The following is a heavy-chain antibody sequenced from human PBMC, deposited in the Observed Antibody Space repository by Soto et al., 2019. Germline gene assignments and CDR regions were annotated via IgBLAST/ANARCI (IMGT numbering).Heavy chain of an antibody. V-gene: IGHV4-59*08. D-gene: IGHD1-26*01. CDR2: IYYSGST. Sequence: QVQLQESGPGLVKPSETLSLTCTVSGGSISSYYWSWIRQPPGKGLEWIGYIYYSGSTNYNPSLQSRVTISVVTSKNQVSLRLSSVTAADTAVYYCARRWGRTFDYWGQGTLVTVSS. J-gene: IGHJ4*02. CDR1: GGSISSYY. CDR3: ARRWGRTFDY.